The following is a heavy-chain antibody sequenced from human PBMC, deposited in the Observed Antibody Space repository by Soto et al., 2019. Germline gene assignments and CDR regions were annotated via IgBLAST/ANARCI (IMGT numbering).Heavy chain of an antibody. J-gene: IGHJ6*01. V-gene: IGHV3-21*06. D-gene: IGHD6-19*01. Sequence: VSGKGLEWVSSINDRSNYIYYADSVKGRFTISRDNAINSLYLQMNSLRADDTAVDSCLQSPYCSSSTRPDYRGRGTPAGTSVGM. CDR2: INDRSNYI. CDR3: LQSPYCSSSTRPDYRGRGTPAGTSVGM.